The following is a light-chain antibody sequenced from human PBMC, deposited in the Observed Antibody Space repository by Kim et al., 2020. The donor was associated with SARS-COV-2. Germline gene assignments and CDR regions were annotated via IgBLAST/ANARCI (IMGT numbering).Light chain of an antibody. J-gene: IGKJ2*01. CDR1: ESIGTW. CDR3: QHYSRIPYT. CDR2: LAS. V-gene: IGKV1-5*03. Sequence: SASVGDRVTSTCRDSESIGTWLAWYQQKPGRAPRLLIYLASTLENGVPSRFSGTGSGTEFSLSITSLQPDDFATYYCQHYSRIPYTFGQGTKLEI.